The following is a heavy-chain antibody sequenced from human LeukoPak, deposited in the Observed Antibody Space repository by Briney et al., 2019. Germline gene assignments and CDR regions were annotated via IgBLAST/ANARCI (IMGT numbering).Heavy chain of an antibody. CDR2: IIPPGGAT. V-gene: IGHV1-46*01. CDR1: GYTFTSNY. Sequence: ASVKVSCKAFGYTFTSNYMHWVRQAPGQGPQWMVVIIPPGGATTYAQKFQGRVTLTRDMSTSTAYWELNSLRSEDTAVYYCARDNSVRDEAWWFDPWGQGTLVTVSS. D-gene: IGHD5-24*01. J-gene: IGHJ5*02. CDR3: ARDNSVRDEAWWFDP.